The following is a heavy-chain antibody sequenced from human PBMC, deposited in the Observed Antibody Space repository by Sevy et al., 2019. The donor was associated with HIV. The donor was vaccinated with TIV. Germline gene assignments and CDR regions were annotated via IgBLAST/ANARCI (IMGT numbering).Heavy chain of an antibody. Sequence: GGSLRLSCKGSVFIFSRYWMTWVRQAPGKGLEWMANINQDGSEKYSVDSMKGRFTISRDNAKNSLSLEMNSLRAEDTAVYYCGAGLWYYGMDVWGQGTTVTVSS. CDR2: INQDGSEK. J-gene: IGHJ6*02. CDR3: GAGLWYYGMDV. CDR1: VFIFSRYW. D-gene: IGHD2-21*01. V-gene: IGHV3-7*03.